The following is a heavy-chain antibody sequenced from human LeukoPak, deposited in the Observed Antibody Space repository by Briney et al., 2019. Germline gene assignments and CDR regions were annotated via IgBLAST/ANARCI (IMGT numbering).Heavy chain of an antibody. V-gene: IGHV4-39*01. J-gene: IGHJ4*02. D-gene: IGHD3-9*01. Sequence: SETLSLTCAVSGGSVSSSTYYWGWIRQPPGKGLEWIGNIYYTGSSYYNPSLKSRVTMSVDTSKNQFSLKMNSVTAADTAVYYCARLSKGRYFDYIFDFWGQGTLLTASS. CDR1: GGSVSSSTYY. CDR3: ARLSKGRYFDYIFDF. CDR2: IYYTGSS.